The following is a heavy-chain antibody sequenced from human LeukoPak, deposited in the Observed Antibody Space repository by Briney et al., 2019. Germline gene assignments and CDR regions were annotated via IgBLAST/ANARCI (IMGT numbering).Heavy chain of an antibody. Sequence: ESGPTLVNPTQTLTLTCTFSGFSLSGSGMCVSWIRQPPGKALEWLARIDWDDDKYYNTSLKTRVTISKDTSKKQVVLTMTNMDPVDTATYYCARIRGQVGAAFGNYFDYWGQGTLVTVSS. CDR2: IDWDDDK. CDR3: ARIRGQVGAAFGNYFDY. V-gene: IGHV2-70*11. D-gene: IGHD1-26*01. J-gene: IGHJ4*02. CDR1: GFSLSGSGMC.